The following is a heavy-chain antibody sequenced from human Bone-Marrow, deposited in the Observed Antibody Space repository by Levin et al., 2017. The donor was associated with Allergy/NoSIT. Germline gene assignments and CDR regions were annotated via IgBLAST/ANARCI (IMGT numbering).Heavy chain of an antibody. CDR1: GLSFSNYD. J-gene: IGHJ6*02. CDR3: ASWAMFYYDGSDFDYFYYGMDV. Sequence: GGSLRLSCAASGLSFSNYDMNWVRQAPGKGLEWVSSISGGSSRIYYADSVMGRFTISRDNAKNSLYLQMNSLRVEDTAVYYCASWAMFYYDGSDFDYFYYGMDVWGQGTTVTVSS. CDR2: ISGGSSRI. V-gene: IGHV3-21*06. D-gene: IGHD3-16*01.